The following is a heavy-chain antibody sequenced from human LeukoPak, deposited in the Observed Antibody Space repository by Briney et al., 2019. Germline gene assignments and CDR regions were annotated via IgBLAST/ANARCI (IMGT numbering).Heavy chain of an antibody. CDR3: ARVPYYDILTGHYVGAFDI. CDR1: GFTFGDYA. Sequence: PGRSLRLSCTASGFTFGDYAMSWVRQAPGKGLEWVSGINWNGDSIGYADSVKGRFTISRDNAKNSLFLQMNSLRAEDTAVYHCARVPYYDILTGHYVGAFDIWGQGTMVTVSS. D-gene: IGHD3-9*01. CDR2: INWNGDSI. J-gene: IGHJ3*02. V-gene: IGHV3-20*01.